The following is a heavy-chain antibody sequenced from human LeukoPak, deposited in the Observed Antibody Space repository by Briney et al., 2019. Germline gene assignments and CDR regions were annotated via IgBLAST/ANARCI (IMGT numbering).Heavy chain of an antibody. CDR2: IFSVGST. CDR3: ATLEYCSSTICRGDY. D-gene: IGHD2-2*01. V-gene: IGHV3-53*01. Sequence: PGGSLQLSCAASGFTVSSNYMSWVRQAPGRGREWVPVIFSVGSTYYADSVKGRFTISRDNSKITLYLQMNSLRAEDTAVYYCATLEYCSSTICRGDYWGQGTLVTVSS. CDR1: GFTVSSNY. J-gene: IGHJ4*02.